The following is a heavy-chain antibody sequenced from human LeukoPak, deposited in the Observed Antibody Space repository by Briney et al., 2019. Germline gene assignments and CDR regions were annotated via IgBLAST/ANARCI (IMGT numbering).Heavy chain of an antibody. V-gene: IGHV1-18*01. J-gene: IGHJ6*02. D-gene: IGHD4-17*01. Sequence: VASVKVSCKASGCTFTSYGISWVRQAPGQGLEWMGWISAYNGNTNYAQKLQGRVTMTTDTSTSTAYMELRSLRSDDTAVYYCARGSGTYGRKGGMDVWGQGTTVTVSS. CDR3: ARGSGTYGRKGGMDV. CDR1: GCTFTSYG. CDR2: ISAYNGNT.